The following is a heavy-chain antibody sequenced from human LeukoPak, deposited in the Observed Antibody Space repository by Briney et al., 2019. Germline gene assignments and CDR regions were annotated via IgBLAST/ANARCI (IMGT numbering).Heavy chain of an antibody. CDR1: GGSITSGSYF. CDR3: ARGRRITIFGVVTTHAFDI. Sequence: SETLSLTCTVSGGSITSGSYFWSWIRQPAGKGLEWIGRIYITETTNYNPSLKSRVTISLDTSKNQISLKLRSVTAADTAVYYCARGRRITIFGVVTTHAFDIWGQGTMVTVSS. CDR2: IYITETT. V-gene: IGHV4-61*02. J-gene: IGHJ3*02. D-gene: IGHD3-3*01.